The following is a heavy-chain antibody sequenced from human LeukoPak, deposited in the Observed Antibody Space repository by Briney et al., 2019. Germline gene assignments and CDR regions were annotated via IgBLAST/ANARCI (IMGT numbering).Heavy chain of an antibody. Sequence: GGSLRLSCAASGFTFSGHSMNWIRQAPGKGLEWVSYISSSSGTIYYADSVKGRFIISRDNAKNSLYLQMNSLRAEDTAVYYCARRSCSDGSCSKPGDYWGQGTLVTVPS. CDR1: GFTFSGHS. D-gene: IGHD2-15*01. CDR2: ISSSSGTI. J-gene: IGHJ4*02. CDR3: ARRSCSDGSCSKPGDY. V-gene: IGHV3-48*01.